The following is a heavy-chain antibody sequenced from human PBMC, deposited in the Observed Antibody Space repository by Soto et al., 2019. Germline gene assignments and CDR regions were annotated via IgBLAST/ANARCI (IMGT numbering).Heavy chain of an antibody. V-gene: IGHV3-33*01. D-gene: IGHD5-18*01. CDR3: ARAGGYGYGEQTFYY. J-gene: IGHJ4*02. CDR2: IWYDGTNT. CDR1: GFTFSGYA. Sequence: QVHLVESGGGVVQPGRSLRLSCAASGFTFSGYAMHWVRQAPGKGLEWVAVIWYDGTNTYYGDSVKGRFTVSRDNSKNTLWLQMSSLRVEDTAVYYCARAGGYGYGEQTFYYWGQGTLVTVSS.